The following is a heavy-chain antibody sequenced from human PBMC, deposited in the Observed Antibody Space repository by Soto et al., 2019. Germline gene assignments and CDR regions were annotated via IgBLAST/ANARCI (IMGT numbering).Heavy chain of an antibody. V-gene: IGHV1-69*01. D-gene: IGHD5-12*01. CDR2: VTPIKGMT. J-gene: IGHJ3*01. CDR1: GGTLSMST. CDR3: ASDTVYIVATMGKAFDL. Sequence: QGHLVQSGAELKKPGSSVKVSCKASGGTLSMSTINWLRQAPGQGPEWMGGVTPIKGMTKYAEKFQGRVTITADESTRTAHMELRSLRSEDTAVYFCASDTVYIVATMGKAFDLWGQGTMVTVSS.